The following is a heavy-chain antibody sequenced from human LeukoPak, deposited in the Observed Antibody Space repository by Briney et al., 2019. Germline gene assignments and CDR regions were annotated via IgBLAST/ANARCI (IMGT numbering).Heavy chain of an antibody. CDR2: ISSNGGST. J-gene: IGHJ4*02. Sequence: GGSLRLSCAASGFTFSSYAMHWVRQAPGKGLEYVSAISSNGGSTYYANSVKGRFTISRDNSKNTLYLQMGSLRAEDMAVYYCARVGGVTNDYWGQGTLVTVSS. CDR3: ARVGGVTNDY. V-gene: IGHV3-64*01. CDR1: GFTFSSYA. D-gene: IGHD2-21*02.